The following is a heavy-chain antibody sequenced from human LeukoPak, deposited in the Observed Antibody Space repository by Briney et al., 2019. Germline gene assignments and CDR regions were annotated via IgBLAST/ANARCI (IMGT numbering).Heavy chain of an antibody. V-gene: IGHV3-7*01. Sequence: PGGSLELSCAASGFPFMSYWMSWVRQAPGKGLEWVANIKQDGSEKYYVDSVKRRFTISRDNAKNSLYLQMNSLRAEDTAVYYCARYCSSTSCYLDPKFDPWGQGTLVTVSS. CDR3: ARYCSSTSCYLDPKFDP. J-gene: IGHJ5*02. CDR1: GFPFMSYW. D-gene: IGHD2-2*01. CDR2: IKQDGSEK.